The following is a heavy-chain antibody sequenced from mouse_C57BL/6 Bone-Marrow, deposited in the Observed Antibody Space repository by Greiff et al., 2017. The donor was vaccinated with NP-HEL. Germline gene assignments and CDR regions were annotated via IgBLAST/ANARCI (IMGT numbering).Heavy chain of an antibody. CDR1: GYTFTSYW. Sequence: QVQLQQPGAELVMPGASVKLSCKASGYTFTSYWMHWVKQRPGQGLEWIGEIDPSDSYTNYNQKFKGKSTLTVDKSSSTAYMQLSSLTSEDSAFYYCAREGRRYAMDYWGQGTSVTVSS. V-gene: IGHV1-69*01. CDR3: AREGRRYAMDY. CDR2: IDPSDSYT. D-gene: IGHD2-14*01. J-gene: IGHJ4*01.